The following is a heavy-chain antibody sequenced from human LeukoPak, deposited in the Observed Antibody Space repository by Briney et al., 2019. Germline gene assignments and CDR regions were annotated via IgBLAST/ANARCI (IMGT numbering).Heavy chain of an antibody. J-gene: IGHJ4*02. Sequence: SVKVSCKASGGTFSSYAISWVRQAPGQGLEWMGRIIPILGIANYAQKFQGRVTITADKSTSTAYMELSSLRSEDTAVYYCARDPDSRRDSSGRFASWGQGTLVTVSS. V-gene: IGHV1-69*04. CDR1: GGTFSSYA. CDR2: IIPILGIA. CDR3: ARDPDSRRDSSGRFAS. D-gene: IGHD3-22*01.